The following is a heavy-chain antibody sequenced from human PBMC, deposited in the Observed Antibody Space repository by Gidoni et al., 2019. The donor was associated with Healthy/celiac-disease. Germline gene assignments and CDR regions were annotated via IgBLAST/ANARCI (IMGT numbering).Heavy chain of an antibody. CDR2: ISSSSSYI. D-gene: IGHD3-9*01. J-gene: IGHJ4*02. V-gene: IGHV3-21*01. CDR1: GFTFSCYS. CDR3: AREGDVLRYFDWLSYYFDY. Sequence: EVQLVESGGGLVKPGGSLRLSCAASGFTFSCYSMNWVRQAPGKGLEWVSSISSSSSYIYYADSVKGRFTISRDNAKNSLYLQMNSLRAEDTAVYYCAREGDVLRYFDWLSYYFDYWGQGTLVTVSS.